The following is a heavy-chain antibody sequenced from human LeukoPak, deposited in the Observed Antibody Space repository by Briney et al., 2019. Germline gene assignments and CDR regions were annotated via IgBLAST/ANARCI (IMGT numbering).Heavy chain of an antibody. V-gene: IGHV4-39*07. D-gene: IGHD4-11*01. CDR2: IYYSGST. J-gene: IGHJ4*02. CDR1: GGSISSSSYY. CDR3: AKGHTVTLYYFDY. Sequence: SETLSLTCTVSGGSISSSSYYWGWIRQPPGKGLEWIGSIYYSGSTYYNPSLKSRVTISVDTSKNQFSLKLSSVTAADTAVYYCAKGHTVTLYYFDYWGQGTLVTVSS.